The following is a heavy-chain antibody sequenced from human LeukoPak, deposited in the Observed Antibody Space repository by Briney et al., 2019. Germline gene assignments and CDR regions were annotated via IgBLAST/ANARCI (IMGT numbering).Heavy chain of an antibody. Sequence: GGSLRLSCAASGFTFDDYAMHWVRQAPGKGLEWVSGISWNSGDLGYADSVKGRFTISRDNAKNSLHLQMNSLRAEDTALYYCAKDRDIGYGLDVWGQGTTVTVSS. D-gene: IGHD5-12*01. CDR3: AKDRDIGYGLDV. CDR1: GFTFDDYA. CDR2: ISWNSGDL. V-gene: IGHV3-9*01. J-gene: IGHJ6*02.